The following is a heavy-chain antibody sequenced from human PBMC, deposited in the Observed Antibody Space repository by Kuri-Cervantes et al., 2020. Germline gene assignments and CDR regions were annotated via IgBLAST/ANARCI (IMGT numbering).Heavy chain of an antibody. D-gene: IGHD3-10*01. V-gene: IGHV1-2*04. CDR2: INPNSGGT. Sequence: ASVKVSCKASGYTFTGYCMHWVRQAPGQGLEWMGWINPNSGGTNYAQKFQGWVTMTRDTSISTAYMELSRLRSDDTAVYYCATSAPITMVRGVDYYYYGMDVWGQGTTVTVSS. CDR3: ATSAPITMVRGVDYYYYGMDV. CDR1: GYTFTGYC. J-gene: IGHJ6*02.